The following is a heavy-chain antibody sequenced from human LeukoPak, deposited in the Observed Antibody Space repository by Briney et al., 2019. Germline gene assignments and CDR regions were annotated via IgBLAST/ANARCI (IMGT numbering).Heavy chain of an antibody. J-gene: IGHJ5*02. D-gene: IGHD3-10*01. CDR3: ARAASYYGSGSYYKGNWFDP. CDR2: INHSGST. V-gene: IGHV4-34*01. Sequence: SETLYLTCAVSGGSFSGYYWSWIRQPPGKGLEWIGEINHSGSTNYNPSLKSRVTISVDTSKNQFSLKLSSVTAADTAVYYCARAASYYGSGSYYKGNWFDPWGQGTLVTVSS. CDR1: GGSFSGYY.